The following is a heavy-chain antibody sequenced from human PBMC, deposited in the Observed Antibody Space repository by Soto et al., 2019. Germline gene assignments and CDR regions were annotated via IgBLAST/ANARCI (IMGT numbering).Heavy chain of an antibody. J-gene: IGHJ4*02. D-gene: IGHD6-13*01. Sequence: QVQLQESGPGLVKPSGTLSLTCAVSGGSISSSNWWSWVRQPPGKGLEWIGEIDHSGSTNYNPSLKSRVTKSVDKSKNQFSLKLSSVTAADPAVYYCARAAMGGSSWPFDYWGQGTLVTVSS. CDR1: GGSISSSNW. V-gene: IGHV4-4*02. CDR2: IDHSGST. CDR3: ARAAMGGSSWPFDY.